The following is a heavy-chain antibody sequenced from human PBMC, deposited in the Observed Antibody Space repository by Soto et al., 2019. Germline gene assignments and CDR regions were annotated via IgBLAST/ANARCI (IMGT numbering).Heavy chain of an antibody. J-gene: IGHJ6*02. CDR2: ISSSSSYI. CDR3: ARDIYSSGWYPDYYYGMDV. D-gene: IGHD6-19*01. Sequence: GSLRLSCAASGFTFSSYSMNWVRQAPGKGLEWVSSISSSSSYIYYADSVKGRFTISRDNAKNSLYLQMNSLRAEDTAVYYCARDIYSSGWYPDYYYGMDVWGQGTTVTVSS. V-gene: IGHV3-21*01. CDR1: GFTFSSYS.